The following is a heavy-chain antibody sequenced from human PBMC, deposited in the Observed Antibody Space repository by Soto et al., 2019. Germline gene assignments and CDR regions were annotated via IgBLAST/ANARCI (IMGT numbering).Heavy chain of an antibody. Sequence: PSETLSLTCAVYGGSFSGYYWSWIRQPPGKGLEWIGEINHSGSTNYNPSLKSRVTISVDTSKNQFSLKLSSVTAADTAVYYCASRGVGVAAHAYGGQEPRVPVSS. D-gene: IGHD2-15*01. V-gene: IGHV4-34*01. CDR2: INHSGST. CDR1: GGSFSGYY. J-gene: IGHJ4*02. CDR3: ASRGVGVAAHAY.